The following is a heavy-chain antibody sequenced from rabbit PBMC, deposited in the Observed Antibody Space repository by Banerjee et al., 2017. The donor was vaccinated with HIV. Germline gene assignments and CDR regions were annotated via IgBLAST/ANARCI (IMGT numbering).Heavy chain of an antibody. D-gene: IGHD3-1*01. V-gene: IGHV1S45*01. CDR3: ARLWADTRGNLNL. CDR1: GFSFSSSYW. CDR2: IDTGSSGTT. J-gene: IGHJ4*01. Sequence: QEQLEESGGDLVKPEGSLTLTCTASGFSFSSSYWIWWVRQAPGKGLEWIACIDTGSSGTTYYASWAKGRFTISKTSSTTVTLQMTSLTAADTATYFCARLWADTRGNLNLWGPGTLVTV.